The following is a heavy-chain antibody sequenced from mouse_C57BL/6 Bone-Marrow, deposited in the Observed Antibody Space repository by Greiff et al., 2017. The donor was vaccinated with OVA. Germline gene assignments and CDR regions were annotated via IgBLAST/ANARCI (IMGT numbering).Heavy chain of an antibody. CDR1: GFTFSDYY. CDR3: ARDPYYFDY. V-gene: IGHV5-16*01. Sequence: EVQVVESEGGLVQPGSSMKLSCTASGFTFSDYYMAWVRQVPEKGLEWVANINYDGSSTYYLDSLKSRFIISRDNAKNILYLQMSSLKSEDTATYYCARDPYYFDYWGQGTTLTVSS. CDR2: INYDGSST. J-gene: IGHJ2*01.